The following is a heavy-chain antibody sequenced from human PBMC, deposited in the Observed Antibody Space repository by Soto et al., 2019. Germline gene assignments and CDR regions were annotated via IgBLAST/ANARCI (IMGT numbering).Heavy chain of an antibody. V-gene: IGHV4-59*02. CDR1: GDSVTSHY. Sequence: SETLSLTCSFSGDSVTSHYLTWIRQSPEKGLEWIGYMHYTGFSHYNPSLKSRVTISVDTSKNQFSLKLSSVTAADTAVYYCARVLWFGVINYYYMDVWGKGTTVTVSS. CDR3: ARVLWFGVINYYYMDV. CDR2: MHYTGFS. J-gene: IGHJ6*03. D-gene: IGHD3-10*01.